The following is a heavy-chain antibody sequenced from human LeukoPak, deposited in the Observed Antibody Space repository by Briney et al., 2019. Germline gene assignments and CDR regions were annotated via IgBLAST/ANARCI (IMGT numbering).Heavy chain of an antibody. Sequence: GASVKVSCKASGYTFTGYYMHWVRQAPGQGLEWMGWINPNSGGTNYAQKFQGRVTMTRDTSISTAYMELGRLRSDDTAVYYCARDVYLSPGTQWSFTYWGQGTLVTVSS. CDR2: INPNSGGT. D-gene: IGHD3-22*01. J-gene: IGHJ4*02. CDR3: ARDVYLSPGTQWSFTY. V-gene: IGHV1-2*02. CDR1: GYTFTGYY.